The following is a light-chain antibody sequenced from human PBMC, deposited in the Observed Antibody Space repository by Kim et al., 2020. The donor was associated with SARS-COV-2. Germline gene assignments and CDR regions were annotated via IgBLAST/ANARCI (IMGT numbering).Light chain of an antibody. CDR3: QTWGTGLGV. CDR2: LNSDGSH. V-gene: IGLV4-69*01. CDR1: GGQSSDA. Sequence: ASVKLPCNLSGGQSSDAIAWHQEQPEKGPRYLMKLNSDGSHSKGDGIPDRFSGSSSGAERYLTISSLQSEDEADYYCQTWGTGLGVFGTGTKVTVL. J-gene: IGLJ1*01.